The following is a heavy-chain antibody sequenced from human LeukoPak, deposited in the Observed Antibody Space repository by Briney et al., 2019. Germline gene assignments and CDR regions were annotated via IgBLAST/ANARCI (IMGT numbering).Heavy chain of an antibody. CDR1: GGSISSYY. Sequence: SETLSLTCTVSGGSISSYYWSWIRQPPGKGLEWIGYIYYSGSTNYNPSLKSRVTISVDTSKNRFSLKLSSVTAADTAVYYCARATYYYDSSGYYYFDYWGQGTLVTVSS. CDR2: IYYSGST. V-gene: IGHV4-59*01. CDR3: ARATYYYDSSGYYYFDY. D-gene: IGHD3-22*01. J-gene: IGHJ4*02.